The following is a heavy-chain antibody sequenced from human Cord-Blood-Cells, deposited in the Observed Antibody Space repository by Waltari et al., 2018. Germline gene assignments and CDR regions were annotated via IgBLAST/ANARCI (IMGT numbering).Heavy chain of an antibody. CDR2: SNPNSGGT. CDR3: ARDEGANYDSSGYFDY. V-gene: IGHV1-2*02. D-gene: IGHD3-22*01. J-gene: IGHJ4*02. Sequence: QVQLVQSGAEVKKPGASVKVSCKASGYTFTGYYMHWVRQASGQGLEWMGWSNPNSGGTNYAQKFQGRVTMTRDTSISTAYMELSRLRSDDTAVYYCARDEGANYDSSGYFDYWGQGTLVTVSS. CDR1: GYTFTGYY.